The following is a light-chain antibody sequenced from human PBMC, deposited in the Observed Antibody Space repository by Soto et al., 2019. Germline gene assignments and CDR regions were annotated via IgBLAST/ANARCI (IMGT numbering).Light chain of an antibody. J-gene: IGKJ1*01. V-gene: IGKV3-15*01. Sequence: VMTQPPSTLSVSPGERATLSCRASQDLRSSLAWYQQKPGQAPRLLIYGASTRATGIPARFSGSGSGTEFTLTISSLQSEDFAVYFCQQYNIWPQTFGRGTKVDIK. CDR2: GAS. CDR1: QDLRSS. CDR3: QQYNIWPQT.